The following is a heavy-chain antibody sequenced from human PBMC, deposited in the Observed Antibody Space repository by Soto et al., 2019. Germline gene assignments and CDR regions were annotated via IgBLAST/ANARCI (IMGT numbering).Heavy chain of an antibody. CDR3: AREGRHDYNCDFFDY. D-gene: IGHD4-4*01. CDR1: GYTFTGYY. Sequence: GASVKVSCKXSGYTFTGYYMHWVRQAPGEGLEWMGWINPNTGGTNYAQKFQGRVTMTRDTSISTAYMGLSRLISDDSAVYFCAREGRHDYNCDFFDYWGQGTLVTVSS. CDR2: INPNTGGT. J-gene: IGHJ4*02. V-gene: IGHV1-2*02.